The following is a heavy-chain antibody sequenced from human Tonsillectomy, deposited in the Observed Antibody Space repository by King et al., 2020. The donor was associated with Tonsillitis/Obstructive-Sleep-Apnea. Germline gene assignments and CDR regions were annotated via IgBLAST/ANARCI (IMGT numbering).Heavy chain of an antibody. CDR1: GFTFSSYE. V-gene: IGHV3-48*03. J-gene: IGHJ6*02. Sequence: VQLVESGGGLVQPGGSLRLSCAASGFTFSSYEMNWVRQAPGKGLEWVSYISSSGSTIYYADSVKGRFTISRDNAKNSLYLQMNSLRAEDTAVYYCARGCMVRGVISYYYGMDVWGQGTTVTVSS. CDR3: ARGCMVRGVISYYYGMDV. CDR2: ISSSGSTI. D-gene: IGHD3-10*01.